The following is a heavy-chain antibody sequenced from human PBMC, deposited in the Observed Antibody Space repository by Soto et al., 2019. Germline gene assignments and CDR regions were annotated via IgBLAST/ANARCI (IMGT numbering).Heavy chain of an antibody. CDR3: ARDLKDDYDFWSGYYGFDY. CDR1: GFTFSSYG. V-gene: IGHV3-33*01. CDR2: IWYDGSNK. D-gene: IGHD3-3*01. Sequence: GGSLRLSCAASGFTFSSYGMHWVRQAPGKGLEWVAVIWYDGSNKYYADSVKGRFTISRDNSKNTLYLQMNSLRAEDTAVYYCARDLKDDYDFWSGYYGFDYWGQGTLVTVSS. J-gene: IGHJ4*02.